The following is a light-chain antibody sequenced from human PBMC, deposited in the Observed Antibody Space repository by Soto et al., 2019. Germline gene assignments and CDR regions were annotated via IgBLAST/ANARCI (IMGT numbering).Light chain of an antibody. V-gene: IGLV2-14*01. CDR2: DVS. CDR1: SSDVGGYNY. Sequence: QSGLNQPASVSGSPGQSTTISCSGASSDVGGYNYVSWYQQHPGKALKLMIYDVSNRPSGVSNRFSGSKSGNTASLTISGLQADDEADYYCSSYPSSSTVFGTGPKVTV. J-gene: IGLJ1*01. CDR3: SSYPSSSTV.